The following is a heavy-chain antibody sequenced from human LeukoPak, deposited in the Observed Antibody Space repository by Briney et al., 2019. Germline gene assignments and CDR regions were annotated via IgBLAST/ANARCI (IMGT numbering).Heavy chain of an antibody. Sequence: SETLSLTCAVYGGSFSGYYWSWIRQPPGKGLEWIGEINHSGSTNYNPSLKSRVTISVDTSKNQFSLKLSSVTAADTAVYYCARAAIAVAGPFDIWGQGTMVTVSS. V-gene: IGHV4-34*01. D-gene: IGHD6-19*01. CDR2: INHSGST. J-gene: IGHJ3*02. CDR3: ARAAIAVAGPFDI. CDR1: GGSFSGYY.